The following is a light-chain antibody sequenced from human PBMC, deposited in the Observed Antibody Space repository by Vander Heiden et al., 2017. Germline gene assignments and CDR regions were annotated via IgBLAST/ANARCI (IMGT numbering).Light chain of an antibody. CDR1: SSDVGGYHY. CDR2: DVS. J-gene: IGLJ3*02. V-gene: IGLV2-14*03. Sequence: QSALPQPASVSGSPGQSFTISCTGTSSDVGGYHYVAWYQQRPGKAPELMIYDVSTRPSGVSNRFSGSKSGNTASLTISGLQAEDEADYYCSAYTSSHTLVFGGGTKLTVL. CDR3: SAYTSSHTLV.